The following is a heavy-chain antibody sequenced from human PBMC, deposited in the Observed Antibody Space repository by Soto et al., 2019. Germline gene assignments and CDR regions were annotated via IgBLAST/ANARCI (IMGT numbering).Heavy chain of an antibody. CDR2: IYSGGST. CDR3: ARDWSGHGYYYYMDV. Sequence: EVQLVESGGGLVQPGGSLRLSCAASGFTVSSNSMSWVRQAPGKGLEWVSVIYSGGSTYYADSVKGRFTISRDNSKNTLYLQMNSLRAEDTAVYYCARDWSGHGYYYYMDVWGKGTTVTVSS. V-gene: IGHV3-66*01. J-gene: IGHJ6*03. D-gene: IGHD3-3*01. CDR1: GFTVSSNS.